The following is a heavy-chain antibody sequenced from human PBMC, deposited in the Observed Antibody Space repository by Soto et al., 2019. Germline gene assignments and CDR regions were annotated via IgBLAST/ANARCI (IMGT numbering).Heavy chain of an antibody. CDR2: VHHSWGS. V-gene: IGHV4-4*08. J-gene: IGHJ6*02. CDR1: GGSISSYY. Sequence: QVQLQESGPGLVKPSETLSLSCTVSGGSISSYYWSWIRQPPGKGMEWIGYVHHSWGSTYNPSLQSRAAISLDTSKSQFSLTLTSVTATDTAVYYCARKGFGALHGLVDVWGQGTTVTVSS. D-gene: IGHD3-10*01. CDR3: ARKGFGALHGLVDV.